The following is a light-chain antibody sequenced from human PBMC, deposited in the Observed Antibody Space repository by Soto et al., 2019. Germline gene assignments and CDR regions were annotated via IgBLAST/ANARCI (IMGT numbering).Light chain of an antibody. CDR2: TAS. CDR3: QETDSTLNS. CDR1: QSIRTY. V-gene: IGKV1-39*01. J-gene: IGKJ2*03. Sequence: DIQVTQSPSSLSASVGDRVTITCRASQSIRTYLNWYQQRPGKPPKLLNHTASPLQSGVPSRFSGSGSGTDFTLTISSLQPEDFATYYCQETDSTLNSFGQGTKLEIK.